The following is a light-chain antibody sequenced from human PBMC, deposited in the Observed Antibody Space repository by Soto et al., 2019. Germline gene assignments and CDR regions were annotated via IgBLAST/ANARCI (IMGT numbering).Light chain of an antibody. CDR3: TSYAGSSMTVV. Sequence: HSALTQPPSASGSPGQSVTISCTGASSDVGNYNFVSWYQQHPGKAPKLMIYDVTERPSGVPDRFSASKSGNTASLTVSGLQAEDEDDYYCTSYAGSSMTVVFGGGTKLTVL. CDR1: SSDVGNYNF. CDR2: DVT. V-gene: IGLV2-8*01. J-gene: IGLJ2*01.